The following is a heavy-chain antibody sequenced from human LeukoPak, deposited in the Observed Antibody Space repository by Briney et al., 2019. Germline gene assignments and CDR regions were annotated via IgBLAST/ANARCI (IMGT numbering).Heavy chain of an antibody. D-gene: IGHD4-17*01. CDR1: GGTFSSYA. Sequence: SVKVSCKASGGTFSSYAISWVRQAPGQGLEWMGRIIPILGIANYAQKSQGRVTITADKSTSTAYMELSSLRSEDTAVYYCARESRDYGDYGYWGQGTLVTVSS. CDR2: IIPILGIA. J-gene: IGHJ4*02. CDR3: ARESRDYGDYGY. V-gene: IGHV1-69*04.